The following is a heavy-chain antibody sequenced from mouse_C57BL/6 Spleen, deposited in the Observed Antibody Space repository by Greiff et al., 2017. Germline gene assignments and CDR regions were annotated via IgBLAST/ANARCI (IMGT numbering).Heavy chain of an antibody. CDR2: IRNKANNHAT. Sequence: EVKVEESGGGLVQPGGSMKLSCAASGFTFSDAWMDWVRQSPEKGLEWVAEIRNKANNHATYQTESGKGKFTISRDDSKSSVYLQMNRLRAEDAGIYYCTRNSYYVQLFAYWGQGTLVTVSA. D-gene: IGHD2-12*01. CDR3: TRNSYYVQLFAY. V-gene: IGHV6-6*01. CDR1: GFTFSDAW. J-gene: IGHJ3*01.